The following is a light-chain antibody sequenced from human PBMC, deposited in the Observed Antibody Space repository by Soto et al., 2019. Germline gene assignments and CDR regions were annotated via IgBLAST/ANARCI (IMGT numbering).Light chain of an antibody. Sequence: DIVLTQSPAPLSLSPGERATLSCKCSQSVGSFLAWYQQKPGQAPRPLIYDTSIRATGIPARFSGSGSGTDFTLTISSLEPEEFAVYYCQQRNSWPPTFTFGQGTRLEIK. CDR3: QQRNSWPPTFT. CDR2: DTS. J-gene: IGKJ5*01. V-gene: IGKV3-11*01. CDR1: QSVGSF.